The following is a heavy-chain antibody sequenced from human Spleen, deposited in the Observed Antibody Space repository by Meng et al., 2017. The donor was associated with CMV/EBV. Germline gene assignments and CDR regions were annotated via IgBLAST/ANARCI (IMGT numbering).Heavy chain of an antibody. CDR2: IYPGDSDT. V-gene: IGHV5-51*01. CDR1: GYNFATYW. CDR3: ARCLLEDDYGDGCYFDY. J-gene: IGHJ4*02. Sequence: GGSLRLSCQASGYNFATYWIGWVRQMPGKGLEWMGIIYPGDSDTRYSPSFQGQVTISADKSINTAYLQWSILKASDTAMYYCARCLLEDDYGDGCYFDYWGQGTLVTVSS. D-gene: IGHD4-17*01.